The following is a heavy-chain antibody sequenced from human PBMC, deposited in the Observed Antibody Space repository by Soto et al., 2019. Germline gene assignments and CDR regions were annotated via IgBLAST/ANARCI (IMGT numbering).Heavy chain of an antibody. D-gene: IGHD4-17*01. Sequence: QVQLVESGGGVVQPGRSLRLSCAASGFTFSNYGMHWVRQAPGKGLEWGALISYDGSSKDYADSVKGRFTISRDNSKRALFLRMNSLRVEDTAVYYCASGGYGDYHAEYFQHCGQGTLVTVSS. CDR3: ASGGYGDYHAEYFQH. CDR2: ISYDGSSK. J-gene: IGHJ1*01. V-gene: IGHV3-30*14. CDR1: GFTFSNYG.